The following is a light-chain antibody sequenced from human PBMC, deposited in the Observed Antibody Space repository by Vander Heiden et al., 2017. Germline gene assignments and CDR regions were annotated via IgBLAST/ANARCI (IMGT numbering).Light chain of an antibody. J-gene: IGKJ5*01. V-gene: IGKV1-13*02. Sequence: AIQFTQSPSSLSASVGDRVTITCRASQGISSALAWYQQKPGKAPKLLIYDASSLESGVPSRFGGSGSGTDFTLTISSLQPEDFATYCCQQFNSYPITFGQGTRLEIK. CDR1: QGISSA. CDR2: DAS. CDR3: QQFNSYPIT.